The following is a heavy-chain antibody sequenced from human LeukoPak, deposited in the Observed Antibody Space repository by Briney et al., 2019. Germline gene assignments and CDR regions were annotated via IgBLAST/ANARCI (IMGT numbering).Heavy chain of an antibody. V-gene: IGHV3-30*03. CDR2: ISYDGSNK. J-gene: IGHJ4*02. CDR1: GFTFSSYG. CDR3: ARERSQTFMIVVARSTPVGY. Sequence: PGGSLRLSCAASGFTFSSYGMHWVRQAPGKGLEWVAVISYDGSNKYYADSVKGRFTISRDNSKNTLYLQMNGLRAEDTAVYYCARERSQTFMIVVARSTPVGYWGQGTLVTVSS. D-gene: IGHD3-22*01.